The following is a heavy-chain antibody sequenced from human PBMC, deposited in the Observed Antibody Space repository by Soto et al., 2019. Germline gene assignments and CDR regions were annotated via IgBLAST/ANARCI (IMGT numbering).Heavy chain of an antibody. CDR2: IWYDGSNK. CDR1: GFTFSSYG. D-gene: IGHD6-19*01. J-gene: IGHJ2*01. Sequence: QVQLEESGGGVVQPGRSLRLSCAASGFTFSSYGMHWVRQAPGKGLEGVAVIWYDGSNKYYADSVKGRFTISRDNSKNTLYLQRNSLGAEDTAVYYCARIPQIAVAGTRFGYFDLWGRGTLVTVSS. CDR3: ARIPQIAVAGTRFGYFDL. V-gene: IGHV3-33*01.